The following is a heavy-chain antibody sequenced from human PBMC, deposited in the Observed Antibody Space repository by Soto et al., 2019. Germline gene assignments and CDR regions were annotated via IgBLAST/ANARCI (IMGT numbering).Heavy chain of an antibody. CDR2: ISYDGSNK. J-gene: IGHJ4*02. CDR1: GFTFSSYG. CDR3: AIYSSGWYPLDY. V-gene: IGHV3-30*03. Sequence: QVQLVGSGGGVVQPGRSLRLSCAASGFTFSSYGMHWVRQAPGKGLEWVAVISYDGSNKYYADSVKGRFTISRDNSKNSLYLQMNSLRAEDTAVYYCAIYSSGWYPLDYWGQGTLVTVSS. D-gene: IGHD6-19*01.